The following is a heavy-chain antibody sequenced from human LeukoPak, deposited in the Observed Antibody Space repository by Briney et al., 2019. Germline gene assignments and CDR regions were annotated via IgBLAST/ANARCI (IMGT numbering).Heavy chain of an antibody. D-gene: IGHD6-19*01. Sequence: SETLSLTCTGSGVSISGYSWTWLRQPAGKGVELIGHMYYSRSTKYNPSLQSRVTISVPTSKNQFSLKLRSVTAADTAVYYCARLDSSGCLSVWGQGTLVTGSS. CDR3: ARLDSSGCLSV. J-gene: IGHJ1*01. V-gene: IGHV4-59*08. CDR1: GVSISGYS. CDR2: MYYSRST.